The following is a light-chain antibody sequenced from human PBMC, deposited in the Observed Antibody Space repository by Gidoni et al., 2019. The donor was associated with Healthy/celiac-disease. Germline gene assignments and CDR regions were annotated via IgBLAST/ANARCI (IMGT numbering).Light chain of an antibody. CDR1: QSVSSSY. V-gene: IGKV3-20*01. J-gene: IGKJ5*01. CDR2: GAS. CDR3: QQYGSFPIT. Sequence: EIVLTQSPGTLSLSPGERATLSCRASQSVSSSYLAWYQPKPGQAPRLLIYGASSRATGIPDRFSGSGSGTDFTLTISRLEPEDFAVYYCQQYGSFPITFGQGTRLEIK.